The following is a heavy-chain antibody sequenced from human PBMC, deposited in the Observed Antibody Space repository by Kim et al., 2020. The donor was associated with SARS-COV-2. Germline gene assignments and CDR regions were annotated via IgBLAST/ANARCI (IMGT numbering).Heavy chain of an antibody. CDR1: GFTFSSDS. CDR3: ARVLTSGWSYFDY. D-gene: IGHD6-19*01. CDR2: ISSSSSYI. Sequence: GGSLRLSCAASGFTFSSDSMNWVRQAPGKGLEWISSISSSSSYIYYADSVKGRFTISRDNARASLYLQMNSLRAEDTAVYDRARVLTSGWSYFDYWGHGT. V-gene: IGHV3-21*04. J-gene: IGHJ4*01.